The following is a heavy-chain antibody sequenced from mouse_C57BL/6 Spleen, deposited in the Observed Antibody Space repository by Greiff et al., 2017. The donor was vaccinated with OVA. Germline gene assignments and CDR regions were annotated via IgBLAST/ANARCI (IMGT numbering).Heavy chain of an antibody. CDR1: GYSFTDYN. CDR3: ARSHYSNYRYYAMDY. CDR2: INPNYGTT. Sequence: EVQLQESGPELVKPGASVKISCKASGYSFTDYNMNWVKQSNGKSLEWIGVINPNYGTTSYNQKFKGKATLTVDQSSSTAYMQLNSLTSEDSAVYYCARSHYSNYRYYAMDYWGQGTSVTVSS. D-gene: IGHD2-5*01. J-gene: IGHJ4*01. V-gene: IGHV1-39*01.